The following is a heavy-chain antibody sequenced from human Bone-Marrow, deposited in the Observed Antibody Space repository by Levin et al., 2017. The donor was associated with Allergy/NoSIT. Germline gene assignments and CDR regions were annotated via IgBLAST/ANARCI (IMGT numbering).Heavy chain of an antibody. V-gene: IGHV3-23*01. CDR1: GFTFSNYA. Sequence: GESLKISCAASGFTFSNYAMSWARQPPGKGLEWVSGMSDSGNITYYADSVKGRFTISRDNSYNTVYLQMSSLRVDDTAVYYCAKGVDRTTVTTLASWGQGSLVTVSS. CDR3: AKGVDRTTVTTLAS. D-gene: IGHD4-17*01. J-gene: IGHJ4*02. CDR2: MSDSGNIT.